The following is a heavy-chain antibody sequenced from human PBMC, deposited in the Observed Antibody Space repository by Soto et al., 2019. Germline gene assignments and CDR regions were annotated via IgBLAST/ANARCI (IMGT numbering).Heavy chain of an antibody. Sequence: SETLYLTCTVCNGSITSGDYVWAWIRKPPGKGLEFIGSVHSSGGTYYSPSLKSRASISIDKSKNQFSLKLTSVNAGDTAVYFCASVVGGATRQTGSDHWGQGTLVTVSS. CDR1: NGSITSGDYV. D-gene: IGHD2-15*01. CDR3: ASVVGGATRQTGSDH. CDR2: VHSSGGT. V-gene: IGHV4-39*01. J-gene: IGHJ4*02.